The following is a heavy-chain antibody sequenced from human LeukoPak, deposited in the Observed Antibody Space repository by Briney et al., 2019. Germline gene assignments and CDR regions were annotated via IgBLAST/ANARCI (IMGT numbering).Heavy chain of an antibody. CDR3: AKELDTMVFDY. Sequence: GGSLRLSCATSGFTFDRYTIHWVRQAPGKGLEWVSLAGWAGGTTFYSDSVRGRFTISRDSGRKSVYLQMNSLTTDDTAFYFCAKELDTMVFDYWGQGALVTVSS. CDR2: AGWAGGTT. V-gene: IGHV3-43*01. D-gene: IGHD3-10*01. CDR1: GFTFDRYT. J-gene: IGHJ4*02.